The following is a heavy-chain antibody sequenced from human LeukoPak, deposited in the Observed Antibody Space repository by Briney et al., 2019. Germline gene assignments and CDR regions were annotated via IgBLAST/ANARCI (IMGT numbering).Heavy chain of an antibody. CDR3: ARAPSEIGGYYPEYFRH. CDR2: IKSDGGT. Sequence: PGGSLRLSCAASGFTFSTYWMHWVRPASGKGLVWVSRIKSDGGTNYADSVKGRFTVSRDNAKKTVSLQMNSLRPEDTGVYYCARAPSEIGGYYPEYFRHWGQGTLVTVSS. D-gene: IGHD3-22*01. V-gene: IGHV3-74*01. J-gene: IGHJ1*01. CDR1: GFTFSTYW.